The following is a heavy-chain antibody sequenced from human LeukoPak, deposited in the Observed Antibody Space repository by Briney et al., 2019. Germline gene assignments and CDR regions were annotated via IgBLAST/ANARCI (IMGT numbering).Heavy chain of an antibody. Sequence: GGSLRLSCAASGFTFSSYSMNWVRQAPGKGLEWVSSISSSSGYIYYADSVKGRFTISRDNAKNSLYLQMNSLRAEDTAVYYCARGITMVRGAPSHNWFDPWGQGTLVTVSS. D-gene: IGHD3-10*01. J-gene: IGHJ5*02. CDR3: ARGITMVRGAPSHNWFDP. V-gene: IGHV3-21*01. CDR2: ISSSSGYI. CDR1: GFTFSSYS.